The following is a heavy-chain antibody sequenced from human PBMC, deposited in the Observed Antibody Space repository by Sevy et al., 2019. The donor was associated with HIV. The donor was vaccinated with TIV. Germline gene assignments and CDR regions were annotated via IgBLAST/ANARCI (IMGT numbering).Heavy chain of an antibody. CDR3: ARGGPRYCSSTSCYRGIFDY. V-gene: IGHV3-48*01. Sequence: GGSLRLSCAASGFTFSSYSMNWVRQAPGKGLEWVSYISSSSSTIYYADSVKGRFTISRDNGKNSLYLQMNSLRAEDTAVYYCARGGPRYCSSTSCYRGIFDYWGQGTLVTVSS. J-gene: IGHJ4*02. CDR1: GFTFSSYS. D-gene: IGHD2-2*02. CDR2: ISSSSSTI.